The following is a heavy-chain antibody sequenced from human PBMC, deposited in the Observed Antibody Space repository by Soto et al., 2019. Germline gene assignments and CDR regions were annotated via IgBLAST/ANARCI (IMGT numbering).Heavy chain of an antibody. D-gene: IGHD6-6*01. J-gene: IGHJ3*02. CDR1: GYTFTSYY. V-gene: IGHV1-46*03. Sequence: ASVKVSCKASGYTFTSYYMHWVRQAPGQGLEWMGIINPSGGSTSYAQKFQGRVTMTRDTSTSTVYMELSSLRSEDTAVYYCAREASIAAGGDAFAIWGQGTMVTVSS. CDR2: INPSGGST. CDR3: AREASIAAGGDAFAI.